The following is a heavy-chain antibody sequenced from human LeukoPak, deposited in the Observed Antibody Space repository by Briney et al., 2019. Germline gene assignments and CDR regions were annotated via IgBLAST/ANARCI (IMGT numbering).Heavy chain of an antibody. CDR3: ARARYSSGWYFDY. D-gene: IGHD6-19*01. J-gene: IGHJ4*02. Sequence: PGGSLRLSCAASGFTFSSYSIHWVRQAPGRGLEWVSYISSSGSSIYYADSVKGRFTISRDNAKNSLFLQMNSLRAEDTAVCYCARARYSSGWYFDYWGQGTLVTVSS. CDR2: ISSSGSSI. CDR1: GFTFSSYS. V-gene: IGHV3-48*04.